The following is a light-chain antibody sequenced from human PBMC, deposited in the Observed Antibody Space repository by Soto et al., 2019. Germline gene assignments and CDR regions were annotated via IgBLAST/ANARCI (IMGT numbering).Light chain of an antibody. CDR2: YDS. CDR1: NIGSKS. J-gene: IGLJ2*01. Sequence: SYELTQPPSVSMAPGKTARITCGGNNIGSKSVHWYQQKPGQAPVLVIYYDSDRPSGIPERFSGSNSGNTATLTISRVEAGDEADYYWQVWDSSSDHPVFGGGTKLTV. CDR3: QVWDSSSDHPV. V-gene: IGLV3-21*04.